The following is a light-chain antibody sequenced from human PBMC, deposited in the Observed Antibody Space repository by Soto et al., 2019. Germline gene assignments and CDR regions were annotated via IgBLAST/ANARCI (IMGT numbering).Light chain of an antibody. CDR2: SNN. CDR1: SSNIGSNT. Sequence: QPVLTQPPSASGTPGQRVTIPCSGSSSNIGSNTVNWYQQLPGTAPKLLIYSNNQRPSGVPDRFSGSKSGTSASLAISGLQSEDEADYYCAAWDDSLNGFWVFGGGTKLTVL. J-gene: IGLJ3*02. V-gene: IGLV1-44*01. CDR3: AAWDDSLNGFWV.